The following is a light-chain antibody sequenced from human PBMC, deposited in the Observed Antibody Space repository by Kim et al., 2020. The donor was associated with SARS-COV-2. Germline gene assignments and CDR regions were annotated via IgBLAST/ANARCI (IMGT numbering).Light chain of an antibody. CDR1: SSDVGGYIY. Sequence: GKSVTISCTGTSSDVGGYIYVSWYQHHPGKAPKLMIYEVTKRPSGVPDRFSGSKSGNTASLTISGLQAEDEADYYCCSYAGSYWVFGGGTQLTVL. CDR3: CSYAGSYWV. CDR2: EVT. J-gene: IGLJ3*02. V-gene: IGLV2-11*01.